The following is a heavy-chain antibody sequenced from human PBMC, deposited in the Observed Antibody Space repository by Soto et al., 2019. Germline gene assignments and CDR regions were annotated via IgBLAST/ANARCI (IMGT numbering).Heavy chain of an antibody. J-gene: IGHJ4*02. CDR2: ISGSGGST. CDR1: GFTFSSYA. Sequence: PGGSLRLSCAAPGFTFSSYAMSWVRQAPGKGLEWVSAISGSGGSTYYADSVKGRFTISRDNSKNTLYLQMNSLRAEDTAVYYCAKDMLVTMIVVVITLDYWGQGTLVTVSS. V-gene: IGHV3-23*01. D-gene: IGHD3-22*01. CDR3: AKDMLVTMIVVVITLDY.